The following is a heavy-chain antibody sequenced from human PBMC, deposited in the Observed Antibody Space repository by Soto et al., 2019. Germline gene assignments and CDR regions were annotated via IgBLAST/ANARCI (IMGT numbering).Heavy chain of an antibody. Sequence: TLSLTCTVSGGSISSYYWSWTRQAPGEGREWIGYNDHSGSTNYNHPLKSRVTISVYTSKNQFSLKLSSVPAEDTAVYYCARDRRVSSGYHILDVWGQGTTVTVSS. J-gene: IGHJ6*02. CDR3: ARDRRVSSGYHILDV. V-gene: IGHV4-59*01. D-gene: IGHD3-22*01. CDR2: NDHSGST. CDR1: GGSISSYY.